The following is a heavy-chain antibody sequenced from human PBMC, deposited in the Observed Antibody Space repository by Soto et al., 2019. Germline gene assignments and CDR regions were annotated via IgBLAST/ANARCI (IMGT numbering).Heavy chain of an antibody. Sequence: QVQLVQSGAEVKEPGASVKISCKGSGYTFTNFYIHWVRQAPGQGLEWMGIVNPNGGSTNYAHNFKVSHTISSDTSTSTVYMDLSSMRSEDTAVYYCARGLAAGDYWGQGTLVTVSS. V-gene: IGHV1-46*01. D-gene: IGHD6-6*01. J-gene: IGHJ4*02. CDR2: VNPNGGST. CDR3: ARGLAAGDY. CDR1: GYTFTNFY.